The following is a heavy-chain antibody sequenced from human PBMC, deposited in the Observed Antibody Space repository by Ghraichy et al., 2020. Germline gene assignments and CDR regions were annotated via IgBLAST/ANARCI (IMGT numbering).Heavy chain of an antibody. V-gene: IGHV1-46*01. CDR2: INASGGST. CDR1: GARVSSYH. CDR3: AREYSSGDYYFDY. Sequence: ASVKVSCKAAGARVSSYHTSWERQGPGQRHEWEGVINASGGSTTYGHNFQGRLTVTRDTSTGTVYMELSSLRSDDTAVYYCAREYSSGDYYFDYWGQGTLVTASS. D-gene: IGHD6-19*01. J-gene: IGHJ4*02.